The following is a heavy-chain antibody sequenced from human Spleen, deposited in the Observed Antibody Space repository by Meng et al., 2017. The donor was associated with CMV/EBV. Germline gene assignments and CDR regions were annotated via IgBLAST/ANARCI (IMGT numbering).Heavy chain of an antibody. Sequence: NAWMSWVRQAPGKGLEWVGRIKSKIDGGTTDYAAPVRGRFTIARDDSKNTVYLLMNSLKTEDTAVYYCTTDRVYYDFLTGYSEIDYWGQGTLVTVSS. V-gene: IGHV3-15*01. D-gene: IGHD3-9*01. CDR1: NAW. J-gene: IGHJ4*02. CDR3: TTDRVYYDFLTGYSEIDY. CDR2: IKSKIDGGTT.